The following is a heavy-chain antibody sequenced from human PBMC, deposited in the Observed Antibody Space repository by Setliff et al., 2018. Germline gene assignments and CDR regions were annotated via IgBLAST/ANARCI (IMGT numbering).Heavy chain of an antibody. CDR2: VYSRGTT. Sequence: SETLSLTCTVSGGSISSGVYYWTWIRQPAGKGLEWIGHVYSRGTTNHNPSLKSRLTISADTSKNQFSLRLSSVTAADTAVYYCARGRFQYVGDSYYFDYWGQGDLVTVSS. CDR1: GGSISSGVYY. CDR3: ARGRFQYVGDSYYFDY. D-gene: IGHD4-17*01. J-gene: IGHJ4*02. V-gene: IGHV4-61*09.